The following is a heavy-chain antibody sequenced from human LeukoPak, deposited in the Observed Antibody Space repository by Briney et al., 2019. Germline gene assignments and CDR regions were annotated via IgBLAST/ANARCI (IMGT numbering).Heavy chain of an antibody. CDR3: ARDGGDGYNYLDY. Sequence: GGSLRLSCAASGFTFSNYWMAWVRQAPGKGPEWVANINLDGSQKYYVDSVKGRFTISRDNSKNTLYLQMNSLRAEDTAVYYCARDGGDGYNYLDYWGQGTLVTVSS. V-gene: IGHV3-7*01. CDR1: GFTFSNYW. J-gene: IGHJ4*02. D-gene: IGHD5-24*01. CDR2: INLDGSQK.